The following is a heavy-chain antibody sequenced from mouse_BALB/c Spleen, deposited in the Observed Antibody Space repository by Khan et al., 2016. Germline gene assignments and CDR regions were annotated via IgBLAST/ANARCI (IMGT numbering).Heavy chain of an antibody. J-gene: IGHJ2*01. Sequence: QIQLVQSGPELKKPGETVKTSCKTSGHTFTNYGMTWVKQAPGKGLKWLGWINTNTGEPTYAEEFRGRFAFSSETSASPAYLLINNLKNEETATYVCAGRDYLDYWGQGTTLTVSS. CDR2: INTNTGEP. V-gene: IGHV9-3*02. CDR1: GHTFTNYG. CDR3: AGRDYLDY.